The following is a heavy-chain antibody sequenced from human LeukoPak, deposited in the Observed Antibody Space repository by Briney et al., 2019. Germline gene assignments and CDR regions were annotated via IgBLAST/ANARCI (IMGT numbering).Heavy chain of an antibody. Sequence: SGPTLVKPTQTLTLTCTISGFSLSDIGVHVAWIRQPPGKALEWLALTYWSDDERYSPSLKSRLTITKDTSKNQVLLTMSNMDPGNTPKFYCVPRIIAFPKNFFDIGGKGALAPVS. V-gene: IGHV2-5*01. CDR1: GFSLSDIGVH. D-gene: IGHD3-3*02. CDR2: TYWSDDE. J-gene: IGHJ3*02. CDR3: VPRIIAFPKNFFDI.